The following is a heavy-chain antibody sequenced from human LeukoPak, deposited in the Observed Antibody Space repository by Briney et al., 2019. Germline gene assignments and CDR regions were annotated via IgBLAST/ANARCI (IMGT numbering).Heavy chain of an antibody. CDR1: GGSFSSYY. V-gene: IGHV4-4*07. J-gene: IGHJ2*01. Sequence: TSETLSLTCTVSGGSFSSYYWTWIWQPAGKGLEWIGRIYNSGTTNYSPSLESRVTMSLDTSKNRFSLSLSSVTAADTAVYYCARDRLGATGHWRIDVWGRGTLVTVSS. CDR2: IYNSGTT. D-gene: IGHD1-26*01. CDR3: ARDRLGATGHWRIDV.